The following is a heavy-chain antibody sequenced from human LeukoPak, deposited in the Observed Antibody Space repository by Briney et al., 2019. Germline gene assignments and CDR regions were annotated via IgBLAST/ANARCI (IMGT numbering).Heavy chain of an antibody. Sequence: KPGGSLTLFCSASGFTFSSYSMNWARQAPGKGLEWVSSISSSSSYIYYADSVKGRFTISRDNAKNSLYLQMNSLRAEDTAVYYCASPYSGDAFDIWGQGTMVTVSS. V-gene: IGHV3-21*01. CDR1: GFTFSSYS. D-gene: IGHD2-15*01. CDR3: ASPYSGDAFDI. CDR2: ISSSSSYI. J-gene: IGHJ3*02.